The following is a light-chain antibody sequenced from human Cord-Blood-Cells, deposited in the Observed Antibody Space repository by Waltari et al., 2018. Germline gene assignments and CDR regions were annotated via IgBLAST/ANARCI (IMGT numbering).Light chain of an antibody. CDR1: NIGSKS. Sequence: SHVLTQPPSVSVAPGKTARITCGGNNIGSKSVHWYQQKPGQAPVLVIYYDSDRPSGIPERFSGSNSGNTATLTISRVEAGDEADYYCQVWDSSSDRVVFGGGTKLTVL. CDR3: QVWDSSSDRVV. V-gene: IGLV3-21*04. J-gene: IGLJ2*01. CDR2: YDS.